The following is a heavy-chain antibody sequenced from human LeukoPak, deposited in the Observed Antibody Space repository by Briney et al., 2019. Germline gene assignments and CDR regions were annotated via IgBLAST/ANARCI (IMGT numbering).Heavy chain of an antibody. CDR1: GYTFTGYY. Sequence: GASVKVSCKASGYTFTGYYMHWVRQAPGQGLEWMGWINPNSGGTNYAQKFQGRVTMTRDTSISTAYMELSRLRSDDTAVYYCAVNYYDSSGYSVFRPDHANWFDPWGQGTLVTVSS. J-gene: IGHJ5*02. V-gene: IGHV1-2*02. CDR3: AVNYYDSSGYSVFRPDHANWFDP. D-gene: IGHD3-22*01. CDR2: INPNSGGT.